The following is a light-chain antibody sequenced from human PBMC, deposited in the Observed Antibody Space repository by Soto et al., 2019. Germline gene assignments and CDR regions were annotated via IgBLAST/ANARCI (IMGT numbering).Light chain of an antibody. V-gene: IGKV3-15*01. Sequence: EIVMTQSPATLYVSPGETATLSCRASQSVTYNLAWYQQKPGQGPRLLIYCAFTRATGIPATFSGSGSGTEFTIIISSLQSEDFAVYYCKQYKNWTPLTFGGGTKVEIK. J-gene: IGKJ4*01. CDR2: CAF. CDR1: QSVTYN. CDR3: KQYKNWTPLT.